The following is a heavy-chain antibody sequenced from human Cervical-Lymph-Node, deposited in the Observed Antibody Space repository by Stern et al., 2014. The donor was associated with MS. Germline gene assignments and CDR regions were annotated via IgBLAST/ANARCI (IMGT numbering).Heavy chain of an antibody. J-gene: IGHJ4*02. D-gene: IGHD3-16*01. CDR3: ARGWGNTRH. V-gene: IGHV1-18*01. Sequence: VQLVESGAEVKKPGASVNVSCKASGYTFSSFAITWVRQAPGQGLEWMGTITVYNGNTNYAQRGQDRVTMPTDTSTNTPYMEVRTLRSDHTAVYYWARGWGNTRHWGQGTLVTVSS. CDR2: ITVYNGNT. CDR1: GYTFSSFA.